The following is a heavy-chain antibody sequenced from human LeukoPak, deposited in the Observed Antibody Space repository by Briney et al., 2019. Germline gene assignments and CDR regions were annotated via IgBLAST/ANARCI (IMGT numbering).Heavy chain of an antibody. D-gene: IGHD1-26*01. Sequence: ASVKVSRKASGYTFTSYYMHWVRQAPGQGLEWMGWIGTYDGDTNFAQRVEGRVTLTIDTSTNTAYMELRSLRSDDTAMYYCARDYEGATRRDLFDPWGQGTLVTVSS. CDR1: GYTFTSYY. CDR2: IGTYDGDT. J-gene: IGHJ5*02. V-gene: IGHV1-18*04. CDR3: ARDYEGATRRDLFDP.